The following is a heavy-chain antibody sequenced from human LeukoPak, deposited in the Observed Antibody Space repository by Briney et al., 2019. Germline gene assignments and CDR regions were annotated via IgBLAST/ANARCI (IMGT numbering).Heavy chain of an antibody. CDR3: ARDSGSYSFDY. Sequence: GGSLRLSCAASGFTFSSYAMSWVRQAPGKGLEWVANINRDGSAKYYVDSVKGRFTISRDNAKNSLYLQMNSLRAEDTAVYYCARDSGSYSFDYWGQGTLVTVSS. CDR1: GFTFSSYA. D-gene: IGHD1-26*01. CDR2: INRDGSAK. V-gene: IGHV3-7*01. J-gene: IGHJ4*02.